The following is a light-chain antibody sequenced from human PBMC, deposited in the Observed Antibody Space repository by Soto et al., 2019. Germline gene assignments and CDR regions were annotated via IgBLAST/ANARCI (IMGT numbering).Light chain of an antibody. Sequence: SYALTQPASVSRAPGQTAIITCEGNNIGGKSVHWYQQKPGQAPVVVVYDDSDRPSGITERFSGSNSGNSATLTISGVEAGDEAGYYCQVWDSDTAHYVFGPGTKVSVL. CDR3: QVWDSDTAHYV. CDR1: NIGGKS. V-gene: IGLV3-21*02. J-gene: IGLJ1*01. CDR2: DDS.